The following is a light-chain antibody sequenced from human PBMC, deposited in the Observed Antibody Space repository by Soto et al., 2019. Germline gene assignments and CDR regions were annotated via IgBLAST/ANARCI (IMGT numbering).Light chain of an antibody. CDR2: EVS. CDR3: NSYRRSSTGV. Sequence: QSALTQPASVSGSPGQSITISCTGTSSDVGGYNYVSWYQQHPGKAPKLMIYEVSNRPSGVSNRFSGSKSGNTASLTISGLQAEDEADYYCNSYRRSSTGVFGGGTKLTVL. CDR1: SSDVGGYNY. V-gene: IGLV2-14*01. J-gene: IGLJ3*02.